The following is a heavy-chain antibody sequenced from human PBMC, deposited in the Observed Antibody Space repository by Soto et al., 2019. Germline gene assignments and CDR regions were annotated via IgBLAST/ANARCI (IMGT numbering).Heavy chain of an antibody. Sequence: VQLVQSGAEVKKPGALVKVYCKASGYTFTSYGITWVRKAPGQGLEWMGWISAYNGNTNYAQKLQGRVTMTTDTTPSTAYMDLSSLRSAHPAVYYCARVVPAANTTDCWGHRTLVTVSS. D-gene: IGHD2-2*01. J-gene: IGHJ4*01. CDR3: ARVVPAANTTDC. CDR2: ISAYNGNT. V-gene: IGHV1-18*01. CDR1: GYTFTSYG.